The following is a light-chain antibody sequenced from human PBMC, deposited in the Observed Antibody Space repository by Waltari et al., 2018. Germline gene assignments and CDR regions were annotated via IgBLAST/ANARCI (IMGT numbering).Light chain of an antibody. Sequence: DIQMTQSPSSLSASVGDSVTITCRASQSISIYLNWSPQKPGKAPKLLISAVSSLQSGVPSRFSGSGYGTDFALTISSLQPEDCATYYCQQSSRTPPWTFGQGTQVEIK. J-gene: IGKJ1*01. CDR2: AVS. CDR1: QSISIY. V-gene: IGKV1-39*01. CDR3: QQSSRTPPWT.